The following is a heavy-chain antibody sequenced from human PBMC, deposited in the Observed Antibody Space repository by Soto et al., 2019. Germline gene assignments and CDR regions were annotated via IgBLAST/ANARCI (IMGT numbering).Heavy chain of an antibody. CDR2: AYNTERT. D-gene: IGHD3-16*01. V-gene: IGHV4-59*01. Sequence: PSETLSLTCDVSGDSISDFYWSWFPRPPGKGLEWIGYAYNTERTNYNPSLSSRATISVATSMTHLSLSLRSVTAADTAVYYCARDFLKYYYNYIFDSWGQGILVTVPS. J-gene: IGHJ5*01. CDR1: GDSISDFY. CDR3: ARDFLKYYYNYIFDS.